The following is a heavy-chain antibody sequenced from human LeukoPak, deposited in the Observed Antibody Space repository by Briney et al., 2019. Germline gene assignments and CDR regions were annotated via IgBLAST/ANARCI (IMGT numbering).Heavy chain of an antibody. CDR1: GGTFSSYA. D-gene: IGHD5-12*01. J-gene: IGHJ4*02. CDR3: ARGRGYSGYDYFDY. V-gene: IGHV1-69*13. CDR2: IIPIFGTA. Sequence: ASVTVSCKASGGTFSSYAISWVRQAPGQGLEWMGGIIPIFGTANYAQKFQGRVTITADESTSTAYMELSSLRSEDTAVYYCARGRGYSGYDYFDYWGQGTLVTVSS.